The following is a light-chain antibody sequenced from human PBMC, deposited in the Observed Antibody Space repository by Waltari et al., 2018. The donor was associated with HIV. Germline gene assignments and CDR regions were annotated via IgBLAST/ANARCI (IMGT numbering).Light chain of an antibody. J-gene: IGLJ2*01. CDR2: DDS. CDR1: RIGSKS. V-gene: IGLV3-21*02. CDR3: QVWEITDDHVV. Sequence: ARITCGGSRIGSKSVHWYQQKPGQAPVLVVQDDSDRPSRIPERFSGSNSGDTATLAISKVEAGDEADYYCQVWEITDDHVVFGGGTKLTVL.